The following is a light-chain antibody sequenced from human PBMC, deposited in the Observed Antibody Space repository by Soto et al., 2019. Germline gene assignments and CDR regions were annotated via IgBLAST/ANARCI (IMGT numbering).Light chain of an antibody. CDR2: DVS. Sequence: QSALTQPRSVSGSPGQSVTISCTGRRSDVAGYKYVSWYQQHPGKAPKVMIYDVSKRPSGVPDRFSGSKSGNTASLTISGLQAEDEADYYCCSYGGSLDVVFGGGTKLTVL. J-gene: IGLJ2*01. CDR1: RSDVAGYKY. V-gene: IGLV2-11*01. CDR3: CSYGGSLDVV.